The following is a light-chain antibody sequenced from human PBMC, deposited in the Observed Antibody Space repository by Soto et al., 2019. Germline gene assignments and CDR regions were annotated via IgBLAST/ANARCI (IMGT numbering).Light chain of an antibody. V-gene: IGKV3-20*01. Sequence: ESVLTQSPGTLSLSPGERATLSCRASQSVSSNYLAWYQQKPGQAPRLLIYGASTRATGIPDRFSGSGCGTDFTLTISSLEFGDSAVYYCQQYGSSPTWTFGQGTKVEIK. CDR3: QQYGSSPTWT. CDR1: QSVSSNY. J-gene: IGKJ1*01. CDR2: GAS.